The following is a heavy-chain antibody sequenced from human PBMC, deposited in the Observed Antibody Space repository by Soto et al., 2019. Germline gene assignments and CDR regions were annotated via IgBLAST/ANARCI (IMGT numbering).Heavy chain of an antibody. V-gene: IGHV1-18*01. J-gene: IGHJ6*04. CDR3: ARDGYYCSGSSGMDV. CDR2: ISDYNGNT. D-gene: IGHD3-10*01. CDR1: GYTFNNYV. Sequence: QVQLVQSGPEVKKPGASVKVSCKTSGYTFNNYVISWVRQAPGQGLEWMGWISDYNGNTNYQQKFQGRVTMTPDTSTTTVYMVFTSLRSDDTAVYYCARDGYYCSGSSGMDVWGRGTTVTVSS.